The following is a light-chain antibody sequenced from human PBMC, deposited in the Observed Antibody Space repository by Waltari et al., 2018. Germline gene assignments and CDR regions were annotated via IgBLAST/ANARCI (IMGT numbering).Light chain of an antibody. CDR1: QSVPTNY. Sequence: EIVLTQSPGTLSLSPGERATLSCRAAQSVPTNYLAWYQQNPGQAPRLLFYGASKRATGIPDRFSGSGSGTDFTLTISRLEPEDSAVYYCQQYGSSSWTFGQGTKVEIK. CDR3: QQYGSSSWT. J-gene: IGKJ1*01. V-gene: IGKV3-20*01. CDR2: GAS.